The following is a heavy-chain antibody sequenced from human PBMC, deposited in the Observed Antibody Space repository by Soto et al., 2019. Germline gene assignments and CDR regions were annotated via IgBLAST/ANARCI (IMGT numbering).Heavy chain of an antibody. Sequence: GASVKVSCKASGYTFTSYGISWVRQAPGQGLEWMGWISAYNGNTNYAQKLQGRVTMTTDTSTSTAYMELRSLRSDDTAVYYCARDGLMVSPVAYYYYYYMDVWGKGTTVTVSS. V-gene: IGHV1-18*01. J-gene: IGHJ6*03. D-gene: IGHD1-20*01. CDR2: ISAYNGNT. CDR1: GYTFTSYG. CDR3: ARDGLMVSPVAYYYYYYMDV.